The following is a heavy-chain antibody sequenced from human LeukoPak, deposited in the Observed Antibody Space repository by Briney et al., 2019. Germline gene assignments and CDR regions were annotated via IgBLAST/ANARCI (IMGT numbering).Heavy chain of an antibody. V-gene: IGHV3-33*07. CDR1: GFTFINYG. Sequence: GGSLRLSCAASGFTFINYGMYWVRQAPGKGLEWVATVWYDGNNKYYADSVRGRFTISRDNSKNMVFLHMNSLRVEDTAIYYCARDPDRSGFDFWGQGTLLTVSS. J-gene: IGHJ4*02. CDR2: VWYDGNNK. CDR3: ARDPDRSGFDF. D-gene: IGHD1-14*01.